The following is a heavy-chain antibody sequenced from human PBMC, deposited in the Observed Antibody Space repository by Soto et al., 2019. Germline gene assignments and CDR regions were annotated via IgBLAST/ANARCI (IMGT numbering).Heavy chain of an antibody. V-gene: IGHV1-18*01. CDR1: GYTFTSYG. CDR2: ISAYNGNT. J-gene: IGHJ6*03. Sequence: GASVKVSCKASGYTFTSYGISWVRQAPGQGLEWMGWISAYNGNTNYAQKLQGRVTMTTDTSTSTAYMELRSLRSDDTAVYYCARVEDSSSSYVLDYYYYMDVWGKGTTVTVSS. D-gene: IGHD6-6*01. CDR3: ARVEDSSSSYVLDYYYYMDV.